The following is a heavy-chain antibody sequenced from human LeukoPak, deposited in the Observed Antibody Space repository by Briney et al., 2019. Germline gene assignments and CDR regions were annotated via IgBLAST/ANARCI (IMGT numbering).Heavy chain of an antibody. CDR3: ARGRSITILRGVAISDGFDI. Sequence: GGSLRLSCAASGFTFSTYSMNWVRQAPGKGLEWVSSIAISSAYIYDPGSLKGRFTISRDNAKNSLYLHMNSLRPDGTAVYYCARGRSITILRGVAISDGFDIWGQGTKVTVS. V-gene: IGHV3-21*06. J-gene: IGHJ3*02. CDR2: IAISSAYI. CDR1: GFTFSTYS. D-gene: IGHD3-10*01.